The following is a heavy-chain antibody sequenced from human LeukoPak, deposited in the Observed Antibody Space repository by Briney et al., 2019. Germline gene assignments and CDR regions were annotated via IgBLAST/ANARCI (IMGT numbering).Heavy chain of an antibody. Sequence: ASVTVSCKASGYTFTSYALNWVRQAPGQGLEWMGWINTDTGNPTYAHGFTGRFVFSFDTSVTTAYLQISNLKAEDTAVYYCARGRRYCDSTSCPYFYYMDVWGTGSTVTVSS. CDR2: INTDTGNP. CDR3: ARGRRYCDSTSCPYFYYMDV. J-gene: IGHJ6*03. V-gene: IGHV7-4-1*02. CDR1: GYTFTSYA. D-gene: IGHD2-2*01.